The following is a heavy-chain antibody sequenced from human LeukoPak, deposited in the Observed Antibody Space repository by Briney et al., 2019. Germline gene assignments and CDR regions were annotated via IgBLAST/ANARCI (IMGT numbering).Heavy chain of an antibody. CDR1: GGSISSYY. D-gene: IGHD1-26*01. J-gene: IGHJ4*02. CDR3: ARHSGSSHFDY. Sequence: SETLSLTCTVSGGSISSYYWGWIRQPPGKGLEWIGSIYYSRSAYYNPSLKSRVTISVDTSKNQFSLKLSSVTAADTAVYYCARHSGSSHFDYWGQGTLVTVSS. V-gene: IGHV4-39*01. CDR2: IYYSRSA.